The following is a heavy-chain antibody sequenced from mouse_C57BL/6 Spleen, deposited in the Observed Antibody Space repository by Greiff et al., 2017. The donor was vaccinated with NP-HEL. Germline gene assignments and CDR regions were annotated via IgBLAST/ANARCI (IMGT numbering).Heavy chain of an antibody. D-gene: IGHD1-1*01. Sequence: VQVVESGAELVRPGTSVKVSCKASGYAFTNYLIEWVKQRPGQGLEWIGVINPGSGGTNYNEKFKGKATLTADKSSSTAYMQLSSLTSEDSAVYFCARYYYGSSSFAYWGQGTLVTVSA. J-gene: IGHJ3*01. V-gene: IGHV1-54*01. CDR3: ARYYYGSSSFAY. CDR1: GYAFTNYL. CDR2: INPGSGGT.